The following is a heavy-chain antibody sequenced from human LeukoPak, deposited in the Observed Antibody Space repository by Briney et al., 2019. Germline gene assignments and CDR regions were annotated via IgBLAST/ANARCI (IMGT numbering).Heavy chain of an antibody. CDR3: ARTYSGSYWYFDL. V-gene: IGHV3-48*04. J-gene: IGHJ2*01. Sequence: GGSLRLSCAASGFTFSSYGMSWVRQAPGKGLEWVSYISISGSTMYYADSVKGRFTISRDNAKNSLYLQMNSLRAEDTAVYYCARTYSGSYWYFDLWGRGTLVTVSS. CDR2: ISISGSTM. CDR1: GFTFSSYG. D-gene: IGHD3-10*01.